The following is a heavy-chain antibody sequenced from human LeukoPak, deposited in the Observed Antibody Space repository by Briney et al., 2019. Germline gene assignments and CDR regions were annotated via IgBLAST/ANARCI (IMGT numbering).Heavy chain of an antibody. CDR1: GLTISRYA. D-gene: IGHD3-22*01. J-gene: IGHJ5*02. CDR2: IRASGGVT. CDR3: AKGCTSSSCDEGRWFNP. V-gene: IGHV3-23*01. Sequence: GGSLRLSCAASGLTISRYAMCWVRQTPGHGLEWVSIIRASGGVTQDAPSLKGRFTISRDNSKTTLYLQMNSLRADDTAMYFCAKGCTSSSCDEGRWFNPWGQGTMVTVSS.